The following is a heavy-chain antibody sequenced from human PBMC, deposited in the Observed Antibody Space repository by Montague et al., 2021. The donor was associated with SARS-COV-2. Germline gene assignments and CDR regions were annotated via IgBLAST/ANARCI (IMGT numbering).Heavy chain of an antibody. CDR2: ISWNSGSR. D-gene: IGHD3-10*01. CDR3: AKDYYFGAFDI. J-gene: IGHJ3*02. CDR1: GFTFGDYA. V-gene: IGHV3-9*01. Sequence: SLRLSCPASGFTFGDYAMHWVRQTPGKGPEWVSGISWNSGSRGYADSVKGRFTIYRDNAKNSLYLQMNSLRTEDTAFYYCAKDYYFGAFDIWGQGTMVTVSS.